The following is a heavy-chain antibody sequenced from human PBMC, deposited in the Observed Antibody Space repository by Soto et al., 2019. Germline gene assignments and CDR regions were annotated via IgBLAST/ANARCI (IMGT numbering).Heavy chain of an antibody. D-gene: IGHD6-6*01. J-gene: IGHJ6*02. Sequence: QVQLQESGPGLVKPSETLSLTCTVSGGSVSVSHYYWTWILQTPGKGLEWIGYIYHTGSTNYNPSLKSRVTMSLDTSKSQFALTLNSVTDADTAVYYCTGDRVAAQYYYGGLDVWGQGTSVTVSS. CDR1: GGSVSVSHYY. CDR3: TGDRVAAQYYYGGLDV. CDR2: IYHTGST. V-gene: IGHV4-61*01.